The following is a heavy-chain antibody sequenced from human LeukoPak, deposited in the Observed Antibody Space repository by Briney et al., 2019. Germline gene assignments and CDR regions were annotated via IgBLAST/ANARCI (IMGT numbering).Heavy chain of an antibody. D-gene: IGHD2-8*01. CDR2: INPSGGST. CDR1: GYTFTSYA. V-gene: IGHV1-46*01. J-gene: IGHJ4*02. Sequence: WASVKVSCKASGYTFTSYAMNWVRQAPGQGLEWMGIINPSGGSTSYAQKFQGRVTMTRDMSTSTVYMELSSLRSEDTAVYYCARDERGGYCTNGVCYGYYFDYWGQGTLVTVSS. CDR3: ARDERGGYCTNGVCYGYYFDY.